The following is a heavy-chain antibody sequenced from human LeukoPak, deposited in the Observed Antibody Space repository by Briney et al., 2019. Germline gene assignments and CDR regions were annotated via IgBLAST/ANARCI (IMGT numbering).Heavy chain of an antibody. Sequence: SETLSLTCAVYGGSFSGYYWSWIRQPPGKGLEWIGEINHSGSTNYNPSLKSLVTISVDTSKNQFSLKLSSVTAADTAVYYCARVRYCSSTSCYRYFQHWGQGTLVTVSS. V-gene: IGHV4-34*01. D-gene: IGHD2-2*01. CDR3: ARVRYCSSTSCYRYFQH. J-gene: IGHJ1*01. CDR2: INHSGST. CDR1: GGSFSGYY.